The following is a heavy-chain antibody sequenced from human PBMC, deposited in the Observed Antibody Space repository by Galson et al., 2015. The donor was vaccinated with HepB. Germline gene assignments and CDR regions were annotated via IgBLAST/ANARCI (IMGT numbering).Heavy chain of an antibody. V-gene: IGHV1-3*01. D-gene: IGHD3-3*01. CDR2: INAGNGNT. J-gene: IGHJ4*02. CDR1: GYTFTSYA. CDR3: ARDQRSGYGGRFDY. Sequence: SVKVSCKASGYTFTSYAMHWVRQAPGQRLEWMGWINAGNGNTKYSQKFQSRVTITRDTSASTAYMELSSLRSEDTAVYYCARDQRSGYGGRFDYWGQGTLVTVSS.